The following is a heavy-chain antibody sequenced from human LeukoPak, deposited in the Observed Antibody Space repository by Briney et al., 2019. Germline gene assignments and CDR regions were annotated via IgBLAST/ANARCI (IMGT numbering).Heavy chain of an antibody. CDR1: GFTVSSSH. Sequence: GGSLRLSCAASGFTVSSSHMTWVRQTPGKGLVWVSVTYSGGNTDYADSVKGRFTISRDNSRNTLYLQMSSLRVEDTAIYYCARGRGYFPIDYWGQGTFVIVSS. J-gene: IGHJ4*02. CDR3: ARGRGYFPIDY. CDR2: TYSGGNT. V-gene: IGHV3-53*01. D-gene: IGHD2/OR15-2a*01.